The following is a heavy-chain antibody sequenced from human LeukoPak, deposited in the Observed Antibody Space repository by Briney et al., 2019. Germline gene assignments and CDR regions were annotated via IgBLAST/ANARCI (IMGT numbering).Heavy chain of an antibody. J-gene: IGHJ6*03. CDR1: GYTFTSYD. Sequence: ASVKVSXKASGYTFTSYDINWVRQATGQGLEWMGWMNPNSGNTGYAQKFQGRVTITRNTSISTAYMELSSLRSEDTAVYYCARAGSSSRYYYYMDVWGKGTTVTVSS. CDR2: MNPNSGNT. CDR3: ARAGSSSRYYYYMDV. V-gene: IGHV1-8*01. D-gene: IGHD6-13*01.